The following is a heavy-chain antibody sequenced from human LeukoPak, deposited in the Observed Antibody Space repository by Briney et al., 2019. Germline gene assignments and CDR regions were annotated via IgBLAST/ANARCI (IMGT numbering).Heavy chain of an antibody. V-gene: IGHV1-69*05. CDR3: ARDKGIAARPSQYSSSWSAFDY. CDR1: GGTFSSYA. Sequence: SVKVSCKASGGTFSSYAISWVRQAPGQGLEWMGGIFPIFGTTNYAQKFQGRVTINTDESTSTAYMELSSLRSEDTAVYYCARDKGIAARPSQYSSSWSAFDYWGQGTLVTVSS. J-gene: IGHJ4*02. D-gene: IGHD6-13*01. CDR2: IFPIFGTT.